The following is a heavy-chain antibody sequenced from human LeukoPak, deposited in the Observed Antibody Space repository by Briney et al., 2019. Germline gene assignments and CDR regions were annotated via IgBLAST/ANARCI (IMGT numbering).Heavy chain of an antibody. Sequence: PGGSLRLSCAASGFTFSNYAMHWVRQAPGKGLEWVAVISNAATDKYYADSVKGRITISRDNSKNTLSLQINSLRAEDTAVYYCTTEAALLYYMEVWGKGTTVTVSS. CDR2: ISNAATDK. V-gene: IGHV3-30*04. CDR1: GFTFSNYA. J-gene: IGHJ6*03. CDR3: TTEAALLYYMEV. D-gene: IGHD6-25*01.